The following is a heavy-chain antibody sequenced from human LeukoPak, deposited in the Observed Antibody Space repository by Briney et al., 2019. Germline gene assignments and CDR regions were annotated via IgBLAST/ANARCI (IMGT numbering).Heavy chain of an antibody. D-gene: IGHD2-2*01. J-gene: IGHJ4*02. Sequence: GASVKVSCKVSGFTFTSSAVQWVRQARGQRLEWIGWIVVGSGNTNYAQKFQERVTITTDMSTSTAYMELSSLRSEDTAVYYCAAHCSSTGCYVVDYWGQGTLVTVSS. CDR1: GFTFTSSA. CDR2: IVVGSGNT. CDR3: AAHCSSTGCYVVDY. V-gene: IGHV1-58*01.